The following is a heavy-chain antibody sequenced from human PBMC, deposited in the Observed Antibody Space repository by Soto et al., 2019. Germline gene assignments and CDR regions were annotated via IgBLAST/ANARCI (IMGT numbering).Heavy chain of an antibody. CDR1: GYTFTGYY. D-gene: IGHD2-2*01. J-gene: IGHJ5*02. V-gene: IGHV1-2*02. CDR3: ARDGGYCSSTSCYGSGWFDP. CDR2: INPNSGGT. Sequence: WASVKVSCKASGYTFTGYYMHWVRQAPGQGLEWMGWINPNSGGTNYAQKFQGRVTMTRDTSISTAYMELSRLRSDDTAVYYCARDGGYCSSTSCYGSGWFDPWGQGTLVTVSS.